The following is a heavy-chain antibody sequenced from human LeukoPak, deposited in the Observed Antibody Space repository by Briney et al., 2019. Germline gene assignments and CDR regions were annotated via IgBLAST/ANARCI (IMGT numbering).Heavy chain of an antibody. Sequence: SETLSLTCAVCGGSFSGYHWSWIRQPPGKGLEWIGEINHSGSTNYNPSLKSRVTISVDTSKNQFSLKLSSVTAADTAVYYCARGDYDILTGYPYYYYYGMDVWGQGTTVTVSS. V-gene: IGHV4-34*01. D-gene: IGHD3-9*01. J-gene: IGHJ6*02. CDR1: GGSFSGYH. CDR2: INHSGST. CDR3: ARGDYDILTGYPYYYYYGMDV.